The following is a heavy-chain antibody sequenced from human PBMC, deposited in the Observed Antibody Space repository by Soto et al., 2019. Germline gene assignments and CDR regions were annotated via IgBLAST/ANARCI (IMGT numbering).Heavy chain of an antibody. CDR3: SITRHYHGAAFDS. CDR2: IYPGDSET. CDR1: AYTFTNYY. V-gene: IGHV5-51*01. D-gene: IGHD3-10*01. J-gene: IGHJ4*01. Sequence: PGESLTISCNGSAYTFTNYYIWWVRQMPGKGLEWMGIIYPGDSETTYSPSFQGQVTFSVDKSLNIAYLQWSSLKASDTGIYYCSITRHYHGAAFDSWGHGTLVTVSS.